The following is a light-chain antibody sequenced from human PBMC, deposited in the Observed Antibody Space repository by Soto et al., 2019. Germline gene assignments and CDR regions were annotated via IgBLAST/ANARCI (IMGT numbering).Light chain of an antibody. V-gene: IGKV3D-15*02. J-gene: IGKJ1*01. CDR3: QQYGSSPT. CDR1: QSVGNN. CDR2: GAS. Sequence: VVMTHSPSTLPVSPVCRVTLSFRASQSVGNNLAWYQQRPGQPPRLLIYGASTRDTGVPTRFSGSGSGTEFTLTISRLEPEDFAVYYCQQYGSSPTFGQGTKVDIK.